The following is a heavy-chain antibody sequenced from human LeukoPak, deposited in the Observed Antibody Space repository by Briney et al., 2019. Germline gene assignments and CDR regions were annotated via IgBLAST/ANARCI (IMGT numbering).Heavy chain of an antibody. V-gene: IGHV3-30*02. Sequence: PGGSLRLSCAASGFTFSSYGMHWVRQAPGRGVGWVAFIRYDGSNKYYADSVKGRFTISRDNSKNTLYLQMNSLRAEDTAVYYCAKDFYGDYSGSCFDYWGQGTLVTVSS. CDR2: IRYDGSNK. CDR3: AKDFYGDYSGSCFDY. CDR1: GFTFSSYG. J-gene: IGHJ4*02. D-gene: IGHD4-17*01.